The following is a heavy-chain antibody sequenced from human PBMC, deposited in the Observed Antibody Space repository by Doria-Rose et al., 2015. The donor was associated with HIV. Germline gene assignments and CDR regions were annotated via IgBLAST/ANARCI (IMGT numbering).Heavy chain of an antibody. D-gene: IGHD3-3*01. J-gene: IGHJ4*02. CDR2: TYYTGTS. CDR1: GASVSSRGYS. V-gene: IGHV4-31*03. Sequence: TLSLTCSVSGASVSSRGYSWNWIRQVPGKGLESLGYTYYTGTSDYSPSLKSRLNMAVDTSKNQFSLKLSFVTVADTAVYYCTRMGSYRELDYWGQGARGIVSA. CDR3: TRMGSYRELDY.